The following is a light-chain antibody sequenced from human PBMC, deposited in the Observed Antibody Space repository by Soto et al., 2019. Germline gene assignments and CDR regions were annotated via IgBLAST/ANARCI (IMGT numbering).Light chain of an antibody. V-gene: IGKV3-20*01. CDR3: QQYGNSPT. Sequence: IVFTQVPASLSASSGERATLSRTASQTVGNNYLAWYQQKPGQAPRLLIYDASSRATGIPDRFSGGGSGTDFTLTISRLEPEDFAVYYCQQYGNSPTFGGGTKVDIK. J-gene: IGKJ4*01. CDR1: QTVGNNY. CDR2: DAS.